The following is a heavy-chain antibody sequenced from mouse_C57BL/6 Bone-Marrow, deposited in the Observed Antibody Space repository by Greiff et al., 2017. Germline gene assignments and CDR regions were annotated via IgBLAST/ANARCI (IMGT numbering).Heavy chain of an antibody. CDR1: GYTFTSYG. Sequence: QVHVKQSGAELARPGASVKLSCKASGYTFTSYGISWVKQRTGQGLEWIGEIYPRSGNTYYNEKFKGKATLTADKSSSTAYMELRSLTSEDSAVYFCAIETAQATLLMDYWGQGTSVTVSS. D-gene: IGHD3-2*02. CDR2: IYPRSGNT. V-gene: IGHV1-81*01. J-gene: IGHJ4*01. CDR3: AIETAQATLLMDY.